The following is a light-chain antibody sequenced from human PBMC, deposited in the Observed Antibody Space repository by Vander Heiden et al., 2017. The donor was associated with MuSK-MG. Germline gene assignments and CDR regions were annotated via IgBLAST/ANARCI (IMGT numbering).Light chain of an antibody. Sequence: DIQMTQSPSSLSASLGDRVTITCRASHSISSYLNWYQQKPGKAPKLLIYAASSLQSGVPSRFSGSGSGTDFTLTISSLQPEDFAVYYCQQSYSTPRTFGQGTKVEIK. CDR2: AAS. CDR1: HSISSY. J-gene: IGKJ1*01. CDR3: QQSYSTPRT. V-gene: IGKV1-39*01.